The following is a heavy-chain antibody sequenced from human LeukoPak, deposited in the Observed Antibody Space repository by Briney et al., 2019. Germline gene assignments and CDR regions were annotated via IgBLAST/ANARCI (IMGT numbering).Heavy chain of an antibody. CDR3: VREMAAYCNGGSCHPSDAFDI. CDR2: IWYDGSHK. J-gene: IGHJ3*02. Sequence: PGGSLRLSCAASGFTFSSYGMHWVRQAPGKGLEWVAVIWYDGSHKYYADSVKGRFTISRDNAKNTLYLQMNSLRAEDTAVYYCVREMAAYCNGGSCHPSDAFDIWGQGTILTVSS. D-gene: IGHD2-15*01. V-gene: IGHV3-33*01. CDR1: GFTFSSYG.